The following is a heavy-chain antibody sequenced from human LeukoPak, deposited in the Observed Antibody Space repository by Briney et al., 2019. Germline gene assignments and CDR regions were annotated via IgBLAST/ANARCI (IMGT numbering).Heavy chain of an antibody. J-gene: IGHJ4*02. V-gene: IGHV4-59*08. CDR1: GGSISSFY. CDR2: ISDIGSI. CDR3: AGHHPRNTVDF. D-gene: IGHD2/OR15-2a*01. Sequence: PETLSLTCTVSGGSISSFYWSWVRQPPGKGLEWIAYISDIGSINYNPSLKSRVTISLDTSKNQFSLKLSSVTAADTAVYYCAGHHPRNTVDFWGQGTLVTVSS.